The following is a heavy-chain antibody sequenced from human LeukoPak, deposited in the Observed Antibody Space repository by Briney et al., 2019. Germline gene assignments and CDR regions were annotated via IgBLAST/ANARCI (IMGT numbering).Heavy chain of an antibody. J-gene: IGHJ4*02. Sequence: SETLSLTCTVSGGSISSYYWSWIRQPAGKGLEWIGSIYYSGSTYYNPSLKSRVTISVDTSKNQFSLKLSSVTAADTAVYYCARQGVATAIDYWGQGTLVTVSS. CDR1: GGSISSYY. V-gene: IGHV4-59*05. CDR3: ARQGVATAIDY. CDR2: IYYSGST. D-gene: IGHD2-21*02.